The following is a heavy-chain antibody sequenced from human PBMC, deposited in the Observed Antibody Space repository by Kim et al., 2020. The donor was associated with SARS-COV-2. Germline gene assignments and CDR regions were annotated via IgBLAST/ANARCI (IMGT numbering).Heavy chain of an antibody. V-gene: IGHV4-39*01. Sequence: SETLSLTCTVSGGSISSSSYYWGWIRQPPGKGLEWIGSIYYSGSTYYNPSLKSRVTISVDTSKNQFSLKLSSVTAADTAVYYCARHPGYCSSTSCYANYYDSRGRTPPAFDIWGQETMVTVSS. CDR1: GGSISSSSYY. J-gene: IGHJ3*02. CDR3: ARHPGYCSSTSCYANYYDSRGRTPPAFDI. CDR2: IYYSGST. D-gene: IGHD2-2*01.